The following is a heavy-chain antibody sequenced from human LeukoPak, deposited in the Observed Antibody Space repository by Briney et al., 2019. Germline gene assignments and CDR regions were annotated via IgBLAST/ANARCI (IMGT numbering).Heavy chain of an antibody. CDR2: TYYRSKWYN. V-gene: IGHV6-1*01. CDR1: GDSVSSNSAA. Sequence: SQTLSLTCAISGDSVSSNSAAWNWIRQSPSRGLEWLGRTYYRSKWYNDYAVSVKSRITINPDTSKNQFSLQLNSVTPEDTAVYYCARESSYYYDTHPLYYYYGMDVWGQGTTVTVSS. CDR3: ARESSYYYDTHPLYYYYGMDV. D-gene: IGHD3-22*01. J-gene: IGHJ6*02.